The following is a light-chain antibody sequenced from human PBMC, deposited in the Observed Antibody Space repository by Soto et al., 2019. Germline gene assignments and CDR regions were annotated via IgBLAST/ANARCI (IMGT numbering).Light chain of an antibody. CDR3: ASFTRSVTVV. V-gene: IGLV2-14*03. CDR2: DVN. Sequence: QSALTQPASVSGSPGQSITISCAGTSSDVGGYNYVSWYQQHPGKVPRLIISDVNKRPSGVSDRFSGSKYGNTASLTISGLQAEDEADYYCASFTRSVTVVFGGGTKVTVL. CDR1: SSDVGGYNY. J-gene: IGLJ2*01.